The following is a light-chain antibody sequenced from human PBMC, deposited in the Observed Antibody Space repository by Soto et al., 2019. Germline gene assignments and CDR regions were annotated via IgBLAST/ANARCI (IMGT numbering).Light chain of an antibody. CDR3: SSYTGSSTLV. Sequence: QSALTQPASVSGSPGQSITISCTGTSSDVGGYNYVSWYQQHPGKAPKLMIYEVSNRPSGGSNRFSGSKSGNTASLTISGLQADDEADYYCSSYTGSSTLVFGGGTKLTVL. J-gene: IGLJ3*02. CDR1: SSDVGGYNY. CDR2: EVS. V-gene: IGLV2-14*01.